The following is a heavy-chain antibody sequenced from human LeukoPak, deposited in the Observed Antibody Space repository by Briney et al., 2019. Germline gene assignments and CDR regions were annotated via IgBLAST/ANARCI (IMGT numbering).Heavy chain of an antibody. CDR1: GGSFSGYY. D-gene: IGHD6-19*01. V-gene: IGHV4-34*01. Sequence: SETLSLTCAVYGGSFSGYYWSWIRQPPGKGLEWIGEINHSGSTNYNPSLKSRVTISVDTYKNQFSLKLSSVTAADTAVYYCARYGRQWLVGYYFDYWGQGTLVTVSS. J-gene: IGHJ4*02. CDR2: INHSGST. CDR3: ARYGRQWLVGYYFDY.